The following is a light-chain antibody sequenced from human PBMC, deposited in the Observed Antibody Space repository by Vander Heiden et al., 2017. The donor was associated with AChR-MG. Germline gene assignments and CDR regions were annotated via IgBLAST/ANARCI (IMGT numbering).Light chain of an antibody. CDR3: QQSYSTLFT. J-gene: IGKJ3*01. V-gene: IGKV1-39*01. CDR1: QSISSY. CDR2: AAS. Sequence: DIQMTQSPSSLSACVGDSVTITCRASQSISSYLNWYQQKPGNAPKILIYAASSLQSGVPSRCSGSGSGTDFTLTISSLQPEDFATYYCQQSYSTLFTFGQGTKVDIK.